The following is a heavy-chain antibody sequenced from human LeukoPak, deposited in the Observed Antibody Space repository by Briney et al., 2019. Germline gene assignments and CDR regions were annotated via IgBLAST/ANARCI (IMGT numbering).Heavy chain of an antibody. Sequence: GGSLRLSCAASGFTFRSYAMSWVRQAPEKGLEWVSSISGSGAGTYYADSVKGRFTVSRDNSKNTLYLQMNSLRAGDTAVYYCAKDPEGGSGSPWYFEYWGQGTLVTVSS. CDR2: ISGSGAGT. CDR3: AKDPEGGSGSPWYFEY. CDR1: GFTFRSYA. J-gene: IGHJ4*02. D-gene: IGHD3-10*01. V-gene: IGHV3-23*01.